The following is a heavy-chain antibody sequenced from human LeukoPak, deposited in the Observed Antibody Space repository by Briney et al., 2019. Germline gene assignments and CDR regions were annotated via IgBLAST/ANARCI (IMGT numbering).Heavy chain of an antibody. Sequence: GGSLRLSCAASGFTFSSYGMSWVRQAPGKGLEWVSSISSTGRYIYYADSLKARLSISRDNAKNSVYLQMNSLRAEDTAVYYCARERNSPTVYDAFDLWGQGTMVTVSS. D-gene: IGHD4-17*01. J-gene: IGHJ3*01. CDR1: GFTFSSYG. V-gene: IGHV3-21*01. CDR3: ARERNSPTVYDAFDL. CDR2: ISSTGRYI.